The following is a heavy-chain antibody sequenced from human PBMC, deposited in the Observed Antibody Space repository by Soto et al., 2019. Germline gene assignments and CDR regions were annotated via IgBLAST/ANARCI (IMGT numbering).Heavy chain of an antibody. D-gene: IGHD1-1*01. CDR3: ARRNWMALDY. Sequence: QLQLQESGPGLVKPSETLSLTCTVSGGSISSTSYYWGWIRQPPGKGLEWIGSIYYSGSTYYNPSLKSRVTISVDTSKNQFSLKLSSVTAADTAVYYYARRNWMALDYWGQGTLVTVSS. V-gene: IGHV4-39*01. CDR2: IYYSGST. CDR1: GGSISSTSYY. J-gene: IGHJ4*02.